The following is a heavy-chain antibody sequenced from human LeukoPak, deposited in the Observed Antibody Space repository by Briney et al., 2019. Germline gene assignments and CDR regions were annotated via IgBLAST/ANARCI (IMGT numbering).Heavy chain of an antibody. CDR1: GYTFISYG. CDR2: SSTYDGHT. V-gene: IGHV1-18*04. Sequence: ASVKVSCKASGYTFISYGISWVRQAPGQGLEWMGWSSTYDGHTKYAQKLQVRVTMTTDTSTSTAHMELRSLRSDDTAVYYCARSGYTGYDHLDYWGQGTLVTVSS. D-gene: IGHD5-12*01. CDR3: ARSGYTGYDHLDY. J-gene: IGHJ4*02.